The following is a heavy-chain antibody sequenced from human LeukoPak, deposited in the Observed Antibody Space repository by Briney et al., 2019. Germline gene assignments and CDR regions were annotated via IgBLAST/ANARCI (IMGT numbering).Heavy chain of an antibody. D-gene: IGHD3-22*01. CDR3: AKGSYYDSSGSFYFDY. Sequence: GGSLRLSCSASGFTFSSYAMSWVRQAPGKGLEWVSGISGSGDNTYYADSVKGRFTISRDNSKNTLYVQVNSLGTEDTAAYYCAKGSYYDSSGSFYFDYWGQGTLVTVSS. V-gene: IGHV3-23*01. J-gene: IGHJ4*02. CDR1: GFTFSSYA. CDR2: ISGSGDNT.